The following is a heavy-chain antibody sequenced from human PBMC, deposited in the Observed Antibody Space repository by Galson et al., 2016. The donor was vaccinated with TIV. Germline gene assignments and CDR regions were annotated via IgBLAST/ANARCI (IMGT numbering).Heavy chain of an antibody. D-gene: IGHD3-10*01. Sequence: SVKVSCKASGDTFSSLSIIWVRQAPGQGLEWMGRIIPTLSLADYAQKFQGRVTITADESTDTAYVELNSLTSEDTAVYYCARATNYYDNWFDPWGQGTLVTVSS. CDR1: GDTFSSLS. CDR2: IIPTLSLA. J-gene: IGHJ5*02. V-gene: IGHV1-69*04. CDR3: ARATNYYDNWFDP.